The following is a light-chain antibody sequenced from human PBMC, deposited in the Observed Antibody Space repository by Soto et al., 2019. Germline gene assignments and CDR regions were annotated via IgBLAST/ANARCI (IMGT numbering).Light chain of an antibody. V-gene: IGKV3-11*01. CDR1: QSVSSY. CDR2: DAS. Sequence: DIVLTQSPATLSLSPGERATLSCRASQSVSSYLAWYQQKPGQAPRLLIYDASNRATGIPARFSGSGSGTDFTLTISSLEPEDFAVYYCQQRSTPFTFGPGTKVDIK. CDR3: QQRSTPFT. J-gene: IGKJ3*01.